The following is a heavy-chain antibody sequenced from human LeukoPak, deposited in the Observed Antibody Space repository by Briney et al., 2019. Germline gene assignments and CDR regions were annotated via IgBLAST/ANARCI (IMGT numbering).Heavy chain of an antibody. Sequence: PSQTLSLTCTVSGGSISSGGYYWSWIRQHPGKGLEWIGYIYYSGSTYYNPSLKSRVTISVDTSKNQFSLKLSSVTAADTAVYYCATITMVRGVGFWFDPWGQGTLVTVSS. J-gene: IGHJ5*02. V-gene: IGHV4-31*03. CDR3: ATITMVRGVGFWFDP. CDR2: IYYSGST. D-gene: IGHD3-10*01. CDR1: GGSISSGGYY.